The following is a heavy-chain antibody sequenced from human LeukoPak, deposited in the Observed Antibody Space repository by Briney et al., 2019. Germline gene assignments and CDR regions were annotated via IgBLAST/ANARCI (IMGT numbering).Heavy chain of an antibody. J-gene: IGHJ4*02. D-gene: IGHD4-11*01. CDR3: ARDYPTARDYFDY. CDR2: IKQDGSEK. V-gene: IGHV3-7*01. Sequence: GGSLRLSCAASGFTFSSYWMSWVRQAPGKGLEWVANIKQDGSEKYYVDSVKGRFTISRDNAKNSLYLQMNGLRAEDTAVYYCARDYPTARDYFDYWGQGTLVTVSS. CDR1: GFTFSSYW.